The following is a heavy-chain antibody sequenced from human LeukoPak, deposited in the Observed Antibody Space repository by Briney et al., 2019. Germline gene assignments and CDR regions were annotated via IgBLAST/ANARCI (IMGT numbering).Heavy chain of an antibody. CDR2: IKQDGGEK. J-gene: IGHJ4*02. D-gene: IGHD1-26*01. Sequence: PGGSLGLSCAASGFTFSDYWMSWVRQAPGKGLEWVANIKQDGGEKYYVDSVKGRFTISRDNAKNSLYLQMRSLRAEDTAIYYCARDSPYSDSFAYDYWGQGTLVTVSS. CDR1: GFTFSDYW. CDR3: ARDSPYSDSFAYDY. V-gene: IGHV3-7*01.